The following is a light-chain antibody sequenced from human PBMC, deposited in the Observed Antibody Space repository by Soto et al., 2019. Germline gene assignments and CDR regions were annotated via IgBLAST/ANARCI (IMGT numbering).Light chain of an antibody. V-gene: IGLV1-51*02. CDR1: SSNIGNNY. CDR3: GTWDSSLSAWG. J-gene: IGLJ3*02. Sequence: QSALTQPPSVSAAPGQKVTISCSGSSSNIGNNYVSWYQQLPGTAPKLLIYENNKRPSGIPDRFSGSKSGTSATLGITGLQTGDEADYYCGTWDSSLSAWGFGGGTKVTVL. CDR2: ENN.